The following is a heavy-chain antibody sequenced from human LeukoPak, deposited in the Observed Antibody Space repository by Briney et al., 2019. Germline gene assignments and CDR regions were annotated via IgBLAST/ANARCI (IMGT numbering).Heavy chain of an antibody. J-gene: IGHJ4*02. CDR3: SRDSIPMVRGPTNADY. CDR2: IWYDGNDK. Sequence: GGSLRLSCVASGFTFSEFGMNWVRQPPGKGQEWVALIWYDGNDKYYADSVRGRFTISRDNSKNTLYLQMNSLRADDTAVYYCSRDSIPMVRGPTNADYWGQGTLVTVSS. CDR1: GFTFSEFG. D-gene: IGHD3-10*01. V-gene: IGHV3-33*01.